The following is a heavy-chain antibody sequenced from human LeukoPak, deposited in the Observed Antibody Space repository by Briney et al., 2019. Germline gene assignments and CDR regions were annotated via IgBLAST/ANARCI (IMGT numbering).Heavy chain of an antibody. D-gene: IGHD3-22*01. CDR3: AKWEGRYYDSSGHFDY. CDR1: GFTFSSYG. CDR2: IRYDGSNK. Sequence: GGSLRLSCAASGFTFSSYGMHWVRQAPGKGLEWVAFIRYDGSNKYYADSVKGRFTISRDNSKNTLYLQMNSLRAEDTAVYYCAKWEGRYYDSSGHFDYWGQGTLVTVSS. V-gene: IGHV3-30*02. J-gene: IGHJ4*02.